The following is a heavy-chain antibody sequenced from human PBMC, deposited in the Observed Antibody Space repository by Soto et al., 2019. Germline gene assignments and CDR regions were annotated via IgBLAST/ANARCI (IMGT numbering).Heavy chain of an antibody. J-gene: IGHJ1*01. Sequence: SETLSLTCTVSGDSITSHDFYWGWIRRPPGQGLEWIGTISHSGDTFYNPPLKSRLTMSLDASKNQFSMRLTSVTAADAAVYFCARQMRVLKSYFGRLAPLTSWGRGTPVPVSS. V-gene: IGHV4-39*01. D-gene: IGHD3-9*01. CDR1: GDSITSHDFY. CDR2: ISHSGDT. CDR3: ARQMRVLKSYFGRLAPLTS.